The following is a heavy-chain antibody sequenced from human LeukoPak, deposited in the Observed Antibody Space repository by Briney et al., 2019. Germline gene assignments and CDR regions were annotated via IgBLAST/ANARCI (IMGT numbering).Heavy chain of an antibody. V-gene: IGHV1-69*05. D-gene: IGHD5-24*01. CDR2: IIPIFGTA. CDR1: GGTFSSYA. J-gene: IGHJ4*02. CDR3: ARGLGWLQHDYYFDY. Sequence: ASVKVSCKASGGTFSSYAISWVRQAPGQGLEWMGGIIPIFGTANYARKFQGRVTITTDESTSTAYMELSSLRSEDTAVYYCARGLGWLQHDYYFDYWGQGTLVTVSS.